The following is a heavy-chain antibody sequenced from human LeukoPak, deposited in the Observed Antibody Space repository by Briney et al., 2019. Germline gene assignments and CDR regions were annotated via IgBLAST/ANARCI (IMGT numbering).Heavy chain of an antibody. CDR3: ARGRARITMIVVVEEDAFDI. Sequence: TSETLSLTCTVSGGSISSGDYYWGWIRQPPGKGLEWIGYIYYSGSTYYNPSLKSRVTISVDTSKNQFSLKLSSVTAADTAVYYCARGRARITMIVVVEEDAFDIWGQGTMVTVSS. V-gene: IGHV4-30-4*01. CDR2: IYYSGST. CDR1: GGSISSGDYY. J-gene: IGHJ3*02. D-gene: IGHD3-22*01.